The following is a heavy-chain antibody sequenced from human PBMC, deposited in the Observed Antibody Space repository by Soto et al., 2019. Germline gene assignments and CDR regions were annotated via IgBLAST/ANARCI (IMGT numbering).Heavy chain of an antibody. Sequence: ASVKVSCKASGYTFTSYGISWVRQAPGQGLEWMGWISAYNGNTNYAQKLQGRVTMTTDTSTSTAYMELRSLRSDDTAVYYCASYRRFGELFDYFDYWGQGTLVTVSS. J-gene: IGHJ4*02. V-gene: IGHV1-18*01. D-gene: IGHD3-10*01. CDR1: GYTFTSYG. CDR2: ISAYNGNT. CDR3: ASYRRFGELFDYFDY.